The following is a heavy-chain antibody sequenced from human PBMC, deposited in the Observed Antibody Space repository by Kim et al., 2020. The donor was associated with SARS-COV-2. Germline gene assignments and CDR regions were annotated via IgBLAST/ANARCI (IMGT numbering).Heavy chain of an antibody. Sequence: SPSFQGKVTISADKSISTAYLQWSSLKASDTAMYYCARGSSSSAYKPLDYWGQGTLVTVSS. D-gene: IGHD1-1*01. CDR3: ARGSSSSAYKPLDY. V-gene: IGHV5-51*01. J-gene: IGHJ4*02.